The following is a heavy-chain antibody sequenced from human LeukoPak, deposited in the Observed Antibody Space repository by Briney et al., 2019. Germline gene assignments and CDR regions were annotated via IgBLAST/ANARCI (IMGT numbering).Heavy chain of an antibody. D-gene: IGHD6-19*01. V-gene: IGHV3-30*04. CDR3: AKERGVAVAVIDY. J-gene: IGHJ4*02. CDR1: GFTFSSYV. Sequence: PGRSLRLSCAASGFTFSSYVMHWVRQAPGKGLEWVAVISYDGSNKYYADSVKGRFTISRDNSKNTLYLQMNSLRAEDTAVYYCAKERGVAVAVIDYWGQGTLVTVSS. CDR2: ISYDGSNK.